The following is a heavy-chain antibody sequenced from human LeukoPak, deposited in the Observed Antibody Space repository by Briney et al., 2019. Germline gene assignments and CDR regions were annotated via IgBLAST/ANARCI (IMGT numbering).Heavy chain of an antibody. D-gene: IGHD6-6*01. CDR2: INCYTGDT. Sequence: ASVKVSCKSSGYTFTGYYMHWVRQAPGQGLEWMGWINCYTGDTNYAQKFQGRVTMTRDTSTGTGYMEWNSLRSDDTAVYYCARGFVSSTSVWDQSYYMDVWGKGTT. CDR3: ARGFVSSTSVWDQSYYMDV. V-gene: IGHV1-2*02. J-gene: IGHJ6*03. CDR1: GYTFTGYY.